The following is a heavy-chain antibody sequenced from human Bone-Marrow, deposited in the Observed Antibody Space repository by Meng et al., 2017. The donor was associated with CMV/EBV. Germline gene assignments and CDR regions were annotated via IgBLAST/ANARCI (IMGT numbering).Heavy chain of an antibody. CDR3: ARESGILWSGFMFYFDF. Sequence: GGSLRLSCAASGFTFDDYAMHWVRQAPGKGLEWVSGISWNSGSIGYADSVKGRFTISRDNAKNSLYLQMNSLRAEDTAVYYCARESGILWSGFMFYFDFWGQGTLVTVSS. J-gene: IGHJ4*02. D-gene: IGHD3-3*01. CDR1: GFTFDDYA. CDR2: ISWNSGSI. V-gene: IGHV3-9*01.